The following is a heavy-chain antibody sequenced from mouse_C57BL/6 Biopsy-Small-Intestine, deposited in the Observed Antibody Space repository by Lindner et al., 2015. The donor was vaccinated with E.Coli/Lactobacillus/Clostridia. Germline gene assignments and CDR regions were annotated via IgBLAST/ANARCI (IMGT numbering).Heavy chain of an antibody. Sequence: VQLQESGPELVKPGASVKISCKASGYSFTGYYINWVKQSPEKSLEWVGEINPSTSTPTYNQKFKAKATLTVDKSSSTAYMQLKSLTSEDSAVYYCASPSIATEYWGQGTSVTVSS. CDR3: ASPSIATEY. D-gene: IGHD2-3*01. CDR2: INPSTSTP. J-gene: IGHJ4*01. CDR1: GYSFTGYY. V-gene: IGHV1-42*01.